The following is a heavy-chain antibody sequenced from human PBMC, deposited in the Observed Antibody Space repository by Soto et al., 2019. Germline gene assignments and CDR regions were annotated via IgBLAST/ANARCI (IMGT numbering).Heavy chain of an antibody. CDR2: IKQDGSEK. Sequence: GGSLRLSCAASGFTFGSYCMSWVRQAPGKGLEWVANIKQDGSEKYYVDSVKGRFTISRDNAKNSLYLQMNSLRAEDTAVYYCARDGPTVTMYYYYGMDVWGQGTTVTVSS. CDR3: ARDGPTVTMYYYYGMDV. V-gene: IGHV3-7*05. J-gene: IGHJ6*02. D-gene: IGHD4-17*01. CDR1: GFTFGSYC.